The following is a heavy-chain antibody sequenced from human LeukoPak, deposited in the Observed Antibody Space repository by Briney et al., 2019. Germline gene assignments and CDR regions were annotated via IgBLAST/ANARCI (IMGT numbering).Heavy chain of an antibody. J-gene: IGHJ4*02. CDR3: AKDKKVSGWYDGFDY. Sequence: PGRSLRLSCAASGFTFDDYAMHWVRQAPGKGLEWVSGISWNSGSIGYADSVKGRFTISRDNAKNSLYLQMNSLRAEDTALYYCAKDKKVSGWYDGFDYWGQGTLVTVSS. CDR2: ISWNSGSI. CDR1: GFTFDDYA. D-gene: IGHD6-19*01. V-gene: IGHV3-9*01.